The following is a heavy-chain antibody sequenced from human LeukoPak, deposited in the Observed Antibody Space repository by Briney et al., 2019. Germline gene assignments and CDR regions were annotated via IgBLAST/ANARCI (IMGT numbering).Heavy chain of an antibody. Sequence: PGRSLRLSCAASGSTFSSYGMHWVRQAPGKGLEWVAVIWYDGSNKYYADSVKGRFTISRDNSKNTLYLQMNSLRAEDTAVYYCAKEDRIVGATLFDYWGQETLVPVSS. CDR1: GSTFSSYG. D-gene: IGHD1-26*01. CDR2: IWYDGSNK. V-gene: IGHV3-33*06. CDR3: AKEDRIVGATLFDY. J-gene: IGHJ4*02.